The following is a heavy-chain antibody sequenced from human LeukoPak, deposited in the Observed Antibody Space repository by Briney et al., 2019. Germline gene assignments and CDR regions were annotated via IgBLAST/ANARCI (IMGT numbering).Heavy chain of an antibody. Sequence: SETPSLTCTVSGGPMFSYYWSWIRQTAGKGLEWIGRFYPGVGTDYNPSLKSRVTMSVDTSKNQFALKLSAVTAADTAVYYCARLKFYDSTGYSPGHYMDVWGKGTTVTVSS. D-gene: IGHD3-22*01. J-gene: IGHJ6*03. CDR3: ARLKFYDSTGYSPGHYMDV. CDR1: GGPMFSYY. V-gene: IGHV4-4*07. CDR2: FYPGVGT.